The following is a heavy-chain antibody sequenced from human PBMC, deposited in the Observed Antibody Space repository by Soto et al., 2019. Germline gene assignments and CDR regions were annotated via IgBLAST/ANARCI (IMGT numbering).Heavy chain of an antibody. CDR2: FDPEDGET. CDR1: GYTLTDLS. V-gene: IGHV1-24*01. J-gene: IGHJ4*02. D-gene: IGHD3-16*02. Sequence: ASVKVSCKVSGYTLTDLSMHWVRQAPGKGLEWMGGFDPEDGETIYAQKFQGRVTMTEDTSTDTAYMELSSLRSEDTAVYYCATLIIGLNPFDYWGQGTLVTVSS. CDR3: ATLIIGLNPFDY.